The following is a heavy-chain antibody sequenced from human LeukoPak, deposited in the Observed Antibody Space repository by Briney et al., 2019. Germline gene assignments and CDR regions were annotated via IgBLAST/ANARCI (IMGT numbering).Heavy chain of an antibody. V-gene: IGHV3-30*18. CDR3: VKDSGQWLVNGMDG. CDR1: GFTFSSYG. J-gene: IGHJ6*02. CDR2: ISYDGSNK. D-gene: IGHD6-19*01. Sequence: GGSLRLSCAASGFTFSSYGMHWVRQAPGKGLEWVAVISYDGSNKYYADSVKGRFTISRDNSKNTLYLQMNSLRAEDTAVYYCVKDSGQWLVNGMDGWGQGTTVTVSS.